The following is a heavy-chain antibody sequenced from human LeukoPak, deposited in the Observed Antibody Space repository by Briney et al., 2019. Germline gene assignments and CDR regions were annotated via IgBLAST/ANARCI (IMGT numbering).Heavy chain of an antibody. CDR3: ASASLLWTIDY. CDR1: GYSFTNYW. J-gene: IGHJ4*02. V-gene: IGHV5-51*01. D-gene: IGHD2-21*01. Sequence: GESLKISCKGSGYSFTNYWIGWVRQMPGKGLEWMGIIYPGDSDTRYSPSFQGQVTISADKSISTAYLQWSSLKASDTAAYYCASASLLWTIDYWGQGTLVTVSS. CDR2: IYPGDSDT.